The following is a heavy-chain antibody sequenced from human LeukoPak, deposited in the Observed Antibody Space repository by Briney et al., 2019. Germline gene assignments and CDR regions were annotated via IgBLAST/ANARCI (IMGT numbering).Heavy chain of an antibody. J-gene: IGHJ4*02. CDR1: GGSISSYY. Sequence: PSETLSLTCTVSGGSISSYYWSWIRQPPGKGLEWIGYIYYSGSTNYNPSLKSRVTISVDMSKNQFSLKLSSVTAADTAVYYCAGDSSAYCGGDCFDYWGQGTLVTVSS. CDR2: IYYSGST. CDR3: AGDSSAYCGGDCFDY. V-gene: IGHV4-59*12. D-gene: IGHD2-21*01.